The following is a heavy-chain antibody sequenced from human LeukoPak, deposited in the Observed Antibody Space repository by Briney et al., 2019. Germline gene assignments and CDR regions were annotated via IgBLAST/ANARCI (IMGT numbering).Heavy chain of an antibody. CDR1: GFTFTDYY. V-gene: IGHV3-11*01. Sequence: KAGGSLRLSCAAPGFTFTDYYMSWIHQAPGKRLEWASYTSSSGSTIYYADSVKGRFTISRDNAKNSLYLQMNSLRAEDTAVYYCTTDTRLREVEPDARANYYYYPGMDIWGQETTVTVSS. CDR3: TTDTRLREVEPDARANYYYYPGMDI. J-gene: IGHJ6*02. D-gene: IGHD1-14*01. CDR2: TSSSGSTI.